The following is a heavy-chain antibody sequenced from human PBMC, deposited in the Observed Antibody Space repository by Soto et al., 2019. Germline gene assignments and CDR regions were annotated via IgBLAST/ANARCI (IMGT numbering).Heavy chain of an antibody. D-gene: IGHD1-7*01. J-gene: IGHJ3*02. Sequence: GGSLRLSCAASGFTFSSYSMNWVRQAPGKGLEWVSSISSSSSYIYYADSVKGRFTITRDNAKNSLYLQINSLRAEDTAVYYCARDPPGITGTPDAFDIWGQGTMVTVSS. CDR2: ISSSSSYI. V-gene: IGHV3-21*01. CDR3: ARDPPGITGTPDAFDI. CDR1: GFTFSSYS.